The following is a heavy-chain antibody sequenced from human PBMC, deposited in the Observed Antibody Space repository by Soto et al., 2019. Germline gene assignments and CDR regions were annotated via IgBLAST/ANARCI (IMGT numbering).Heavy chain of an antibody. V-gene: IGHV1-24*01. CDR1: GYTFSDYT. J-gene: IGHJ3*02. CDR3: ATDMDDFWSGYYTWAFDI. D-gene: IGHD3-3*01. Sequence: ASVKVSCKASGYTFSDYTMSWVRQAPGKGLEWMGGFDPEDGETIYAQKFQGRVTMTEDTSTDTAYMGLSSLRSEDTAVYYCATDMDDFWSGYYTWAFDIWGQGTMVTVSS. CDR2: FDPEDGET.